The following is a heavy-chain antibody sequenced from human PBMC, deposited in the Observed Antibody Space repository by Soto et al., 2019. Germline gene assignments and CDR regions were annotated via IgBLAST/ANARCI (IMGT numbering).Heavy chain of an antibody. CDR2: IYHSGGT. CDR1: GGSITSGDYY. V-gene: IGHV4-30-4*01. Sequence: QVQLQESGPGLVKPSQTLSLTCTVSGGSITSGDYYWSWIRHPPGKGLAWIGYIYHSGGTYYNPSLNSRVTISVDTSNNQFSLKLSSVTAADTVVYYCARELYTGVGGVVDYWGQGTLVTVSS. D-gene: IGHD2-8*02. CDR3: ARELYTGVGGVVDY. J-gene: IGHJ4*02.